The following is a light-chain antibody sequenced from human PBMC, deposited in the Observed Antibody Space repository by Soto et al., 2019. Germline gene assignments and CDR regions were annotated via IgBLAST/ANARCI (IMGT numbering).Light chain of an antibody. Sequence: ETVMTQSPATLSVSPGERATLSCRASQSVSSSLAWYQQKPGQAPRLLIYGASTRATGIPARFSGSGSGTEFTLSISSLQSEDFAVYYCQQYNYGRTFGQGTKVDIK. V-gene: IGKV3-15*01. CDR2: GAS. J-gene: IGKJ1*01. CDR3: QQYNYGRT. CDR1: QSVSSS.